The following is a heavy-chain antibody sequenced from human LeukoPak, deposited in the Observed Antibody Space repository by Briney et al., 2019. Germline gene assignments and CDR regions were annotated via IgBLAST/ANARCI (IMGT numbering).Heavy chain of an antibody. D-gene: IGHD3-10*01. CDR1: GYSIRSGYY. J-gene: IGHJ4*02. Sequence: SETLSLTCAVSGYSIRSGYYWGWIRQPPGKGLEWIGSIYHSGSTYYNPSLKSRVTISVDTSKNQFSLKLSSVTAADTAVYYCARVVTMVRGWAQGTLVTVSS. V-gene: IGHV4-38-2*01. CDR3: ARVVTMVRG. CDR2: IYHSGST.